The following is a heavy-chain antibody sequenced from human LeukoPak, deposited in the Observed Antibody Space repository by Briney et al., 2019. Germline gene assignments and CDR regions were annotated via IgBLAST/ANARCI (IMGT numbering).Heavy chain of an antibody. V-gene: IGHV4-59*01. J-gene: IGHJ4*02. CDR2: IYYSGST. CDR3: ARMYSGTSYYFDY. Sequence: SETLSLTCTVSGGSISGYYWNWIRQPPGKGLEWIGYIYYSGSTDSNPSLKSRVTISVDTSKNQFSLKLNSVTAADTAVYYCARMYSGTSYYFDYWGQGTLVTVSS. D-gene: IGHD1-26*01. CDR1: GGSISGYY.